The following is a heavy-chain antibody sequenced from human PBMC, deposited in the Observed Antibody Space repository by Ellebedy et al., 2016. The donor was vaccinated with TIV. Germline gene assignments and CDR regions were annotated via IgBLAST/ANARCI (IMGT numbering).Heavy chain of an antibody. V-gene: IGHV4-39*07. CDR1: GGSISSSSYY. Sequence: MPSETLSLTCTVSGGSISSSSYYWGWIRQPPGKGLEWIGSIYYSGSTNYNPSLKSRVTISVDTSKNQFSLKLSSVTAADTAVYYCARGTVVVPADLYYFDYWGQGTLVTVSS. J-gene: IGHJ4*02. CDR3: ARGTVVVPADLYYFDY. D-gene: IGHD2-2*01. CDR2: IYYSGST.